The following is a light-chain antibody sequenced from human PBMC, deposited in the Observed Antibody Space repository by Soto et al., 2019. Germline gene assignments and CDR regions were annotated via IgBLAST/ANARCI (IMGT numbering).Light chain of an antibody. Sequence: DIQMTQSPSTLSASVGARVTTTCRAGQSISSWLAWYQQKPGKAPKLLIYDASSLESGVPSRFSGSGSGTEFTLTISSLQPDDFATYYCQQYSSYSLYTFGQGTKVDIK. V-gene: IGKV1-5*01. CDR3: QQYSSYSLYT. CDR1: QSISSW. J-gene: IGKJ2*01. CDR2: DAS.